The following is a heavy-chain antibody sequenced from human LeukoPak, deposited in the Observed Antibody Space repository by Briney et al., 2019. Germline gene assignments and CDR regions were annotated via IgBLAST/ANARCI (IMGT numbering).Heavy chain of an antibody. Sequence: SVKVSCKASGGTFSSYAISWVRQAPGQGLEWMGGIIPIFGTANYAQKFQGRVTITADESTSTAYMELSSLRSEDTAVYYCARDRTSGWYHFDFDYWGQGTLVTVSS. V-gene: IGHV1-69*01. J-gene: IGHJ4*02. CDR3: ARDRTSGWYHFDFDY. D-gene: IGHD6-19*01. CDR2: IIPIFGTA. CDR1: GGTFSSYA.